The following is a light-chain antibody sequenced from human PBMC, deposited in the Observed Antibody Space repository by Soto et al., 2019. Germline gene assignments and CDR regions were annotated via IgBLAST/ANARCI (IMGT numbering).Light chain of an antibody. CDR3: QSYDNSLSAYV. Sequence: QSVLTQPPSVSGAPGQRVTISCTGSSSNIGTGYDVHWYQQLPGTAPKLLIYGNNNRPSGVPDRFSGSKSGTSASLAITGLQVEDEADYYCQSYDNSLSAYVFGTGTKVTVL. CDR1: SSNIGTGYD. CDR2: GNN. V-gene: IGLV1-40*01. J-gene: IGLJ1*01.